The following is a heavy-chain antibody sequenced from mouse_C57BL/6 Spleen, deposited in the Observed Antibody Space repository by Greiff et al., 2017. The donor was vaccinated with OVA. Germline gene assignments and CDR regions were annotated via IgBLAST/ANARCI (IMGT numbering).Heavy chain of an antibody. CDR2: IDPSDSYT. V-gene: IGHV1-50*01. Sequence: VQLQQPGAELVKPGASVKLSCKASGYTFTSYWMQWVKQRPGQGLEWIGEIDPSDSYTNYNQKFKGKATLTVDTSSSTAYMQLSSLTSEDSAVYYCASDQGYWGQGTTLTVSS. CDR3: ASDQGY. J-gene: IGHJ2*01. CDR1: GYTFTSYW.